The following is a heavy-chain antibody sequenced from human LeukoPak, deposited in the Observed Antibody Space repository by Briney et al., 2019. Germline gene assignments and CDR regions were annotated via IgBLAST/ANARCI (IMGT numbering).Heavy chain of an antibody. CDR3: AARDTFES. Sequence: GWCLRLSCAVSGFTISGDWMHWVRPAPGKGLVWVSRINSDGGTTAYADSVKGRFTISRDNAKNTLYLQMNSLRAEDTALYYCAARDTFESWGQGTLVTVSS. J-gene: IGHJ4*02. V-gene: IGHV3-74*01. CDR1: GFTISGDW. CDR2: INSDGGTT.